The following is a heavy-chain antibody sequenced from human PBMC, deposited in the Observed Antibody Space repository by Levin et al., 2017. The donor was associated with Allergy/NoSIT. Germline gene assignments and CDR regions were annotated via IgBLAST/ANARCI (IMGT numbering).Heavy chain of an antibody. CDR3: ARAENWELPYYFDY. Sequence: ASVKVSCKTSGYTFTGYYMHWVRQAPGQGLEWMGWINPNSGGTIYAQKFQGRVTMTRDTSLNTAYMELSWLRSDDTAVYYCARAENWELPYYFDYWGQGTLVTVSS. D-gene: IGHD1-7*01. CDR2: INPNSGGT. V-gene: IGHV1-2*02. J-gene: IGHJ4*02. CDR1: GYTFTGYY.